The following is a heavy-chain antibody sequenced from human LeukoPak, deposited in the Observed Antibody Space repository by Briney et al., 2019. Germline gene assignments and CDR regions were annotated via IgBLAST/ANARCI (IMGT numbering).Heavy chain of an antibody. J-gene: IGHJ5*02. CDR1: GFTFSSYW. V-gene: IGHV3-74*01. Sequence: SGGSLRLSCAASGFTFSSYWMHWVRQAPGKGLVWVSRINSDGSSTSYADSVKGRFTISRDNSKNTLYLQMNSLRAEDTAVYYCAKDPSVVPAANWFDPWGQGTLVTVSS. D-gene: IGHD2-2*01. CDR2: INSDGSST. CDR3: AKDPSVVPAANWFDP.